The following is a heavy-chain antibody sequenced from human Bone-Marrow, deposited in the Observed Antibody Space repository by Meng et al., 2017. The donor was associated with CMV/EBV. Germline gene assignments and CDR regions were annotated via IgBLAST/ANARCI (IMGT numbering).Heavy chain of an antibody. CDR1: GFGFSDYY. V-gene: IGHV3-11*01. Sequence: GSLRLSCVASGFGFSDYYMTWIRQAPGKGLEWVAYIDSSGTRTYYADSVRGRFTLSRDNAKNSMYLQTSSLRVEDTAVYYCARDSASGLDVWGQGTTVTVSS. CDR2: IDSSGTRT. CDR3: ARDSASGLDV. J-gene: IGHJ6*02. D-gene: IGHD6-19*01.